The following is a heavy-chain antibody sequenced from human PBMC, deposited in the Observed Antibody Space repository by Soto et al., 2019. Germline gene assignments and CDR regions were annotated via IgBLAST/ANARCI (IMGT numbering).Heavy chain of an antibody. J-gene: IGHJ4*02. Sequence: GASVKVSCKTSGGTFSTYSIVWVRQAPGEGLEWMGGIIPIFGTANYAQKFRDRVTITADKSTNTAFMELSSLKSEDTAMYYCASSSGNNYGVGTNYYFDYWGQGTLVTVPQ. D-gene: IGHD1-26*01. CDR1: GGTFSTYS. V-gene: IGHV1-69*06. CDR3: ASSSGNNYGVGTNYYFDY. CDR2: IIPIFGTA.